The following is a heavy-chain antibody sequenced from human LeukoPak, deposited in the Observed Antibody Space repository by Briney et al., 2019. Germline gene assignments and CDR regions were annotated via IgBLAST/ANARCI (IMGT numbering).Heavy chain of an antibody. CDR3: ARYSSSWPRDYYYMDV. CDR1: GGSLSSGSYY. CDR2: IYTSGST. J-gene: IGHJ6*03. D-gene: IGHD6-13*01. V-gene: IGHV4-61*02. Sequence: SETLSLTCTVSGGSLSSGSYYWSWIRQSAGKGLEWIGRIYTSGSTNYNPSLKSRVTISVDTSKNQFSLKLSSVTAADTAVYYCARYSSSWPRDYYYMDVWGKGTTVTVSS.